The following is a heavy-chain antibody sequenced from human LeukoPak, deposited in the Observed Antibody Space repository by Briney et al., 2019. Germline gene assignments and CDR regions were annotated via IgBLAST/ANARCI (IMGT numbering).Heavy chain of an antibody. CDR2: ISAYNGNT. V-gene: IGHV1-18*01. CDR1: GYTFTSYG. Sequence: GASVKVSCKASGYTFTSYGISWVRQAPGQGLEWMGWISAYNGNTNYAQKLQGRVTMTTDTSTSTAYMELRSLRSDDTAVYYCAREAGGRPEYCSGGSCYSLFSDYWGQGTLVTVSS. J-gene: IGHJ4*02. D-gene: IGHD2-15*01. CDR3: AREAGGRPEYCSGGSCYSLFSDY.